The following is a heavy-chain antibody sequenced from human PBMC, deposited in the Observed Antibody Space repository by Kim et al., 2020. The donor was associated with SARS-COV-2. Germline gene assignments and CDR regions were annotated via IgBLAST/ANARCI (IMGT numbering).Heavy chain of an antibody. J-gene: IGHJ4*02. V-gene: IGHV3-74*01. CDR1: GFTFSGKW. D-gene: IGHD3-3*01. CDR3: AGGGSGFFGF. CDR2: IKSDGSYT. Sequence: GGSLRLSCAASGFTFSGKWMHWVRHTPGKGLLWVSRIKSDGSYTTYADSVRGRFTISRDNAKNTLYLQMNSLRVEDTAVYYCAGGGSGFFGFWGQGTLVT.